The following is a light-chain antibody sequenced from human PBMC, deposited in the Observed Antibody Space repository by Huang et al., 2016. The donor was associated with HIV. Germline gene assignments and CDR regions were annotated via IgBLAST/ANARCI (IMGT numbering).Light chain of an antibody. V-gene: IGKV2-24*01. CDR1: QILVHSGGKTY. CDR2: KSS. Sequence: DIVLTQSPLSSPVTLGPPASSSFRSSQILVHSGGKTYLSWLTLRPGQPPRLLIQKSSNRISGVPERSRGSGAGTDFTLKIRRVEAEDVGVYYCMRATQFPWTFGQGTKVEIK. J-gene: IGKJ1*01. CDR3: MRATQFPWT.